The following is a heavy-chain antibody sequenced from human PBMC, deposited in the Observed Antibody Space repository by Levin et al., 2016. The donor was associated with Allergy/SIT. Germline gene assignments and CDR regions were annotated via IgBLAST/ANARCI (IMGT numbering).Heavy chain of an antibody. Sequence: ASVKVSCKASGYTFIGYYMHWVRQAPGQGLEWMGWINPNSGGTNYAQKFQGRVTMTRDTSISTAYMELSRLRSDDTAVYYCAREGGYCTSTRCPKPHFDPWGQGTLVTVSS. CDR3: AREGGYCTSTRCPKPHFDP. D-gene: IGHD2-2*01. CDR1: GYTFIGYY. J-gene: IGHJ5*02. V-gene: IGHV1-2*02. CDR2: INPNSGGT.